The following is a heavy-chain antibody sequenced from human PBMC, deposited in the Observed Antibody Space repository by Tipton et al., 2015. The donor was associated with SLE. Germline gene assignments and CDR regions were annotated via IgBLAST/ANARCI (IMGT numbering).Heavy chain of an antibody. V-gene: IGHV4-34*01. CDR3: ARRGYSGYFDY. CDR1: GESFNGYY. Sequence: TLSLTCAVYGESFNGYYWTWIRQSPEKGLEWIAEINHLESTNYNPSLKSRVTISIDTSKNQFSLKLSSVTAADTATYYCARRGYSGYFDYWGQGTLVTVSS. J-gene: IGHJ4*02. CDR2: INHLEST. D-gene: IGHD5-12*01.